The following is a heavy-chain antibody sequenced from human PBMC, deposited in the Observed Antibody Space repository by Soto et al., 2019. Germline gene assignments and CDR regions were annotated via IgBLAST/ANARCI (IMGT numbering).Heavy chain of an antibody. CDR2: ITPIFGTA. D-gene: IGHD3-9*01. J-gene: IGHJ4*02. V-gene: IGHV1-69*13. Sequence: GASVKVSCKASGGTFSSYAISWVRQAPGQGLEWMGGITPIFGTANYAQKFQGRVTITADESTSTAYMELSSLRSEDTAVYYCARDLGNYDILTGYYPNYFDYWGQGTLVTVSS. CDR1: GGTFSSYA. CDR3: ARDLGNYDILTGYYPNYFDY.